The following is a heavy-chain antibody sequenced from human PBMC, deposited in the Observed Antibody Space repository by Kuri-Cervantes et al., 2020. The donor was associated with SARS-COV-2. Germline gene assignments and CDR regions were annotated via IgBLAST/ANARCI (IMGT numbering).Heavy chain of an antibody. D-gene: IGHD2-2*02. CDR1: GGTFSSYA. Sequence: SVKVSCKASGGTFSSYAISWARQAPGQGLEWMGGIIPIFGTANYAQKFQGRVTITTDESTSTAYMELSSLRSEDTAVYYCARDMRGDCSSTSCYRDAFDIWGQGTMVTVSS. CDR2: IIPIFGTA. CDR3: ARDMRGDCSSTSCYRDAFDI. J-gene: IGHJ3*02. V-gene: IGHV1-69*05.